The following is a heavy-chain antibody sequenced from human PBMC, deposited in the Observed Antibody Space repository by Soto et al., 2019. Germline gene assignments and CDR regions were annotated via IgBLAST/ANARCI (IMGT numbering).Heavy chain of an antibody. D-gene: IGHD3-3*01. J-gene: IGHJ5*02. Sequence: PSETLSLTCTVSGGSISSYYWSWIRQPPGKGLEWIGYIYYSGSTNYNPSLKSRVTISVDTSKNQFSLKLSSVTAADTAVYYCAGGVDFWSGYRSFNWFDPWGQGTLVTVSS. CDR3: AGGVDFWSGYRSFNWFDP. CDR2: IYYSGST. CDR1: GGSISSYY. V-gene: IGHV4-59*08.